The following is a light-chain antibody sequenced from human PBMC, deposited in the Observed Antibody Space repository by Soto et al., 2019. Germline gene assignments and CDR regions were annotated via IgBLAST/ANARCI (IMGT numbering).Light chain of an antibody. CDR1: SSDVGAYNY. CDR2: DVS. Sequence: QSALTQPRSVSGSPGQSVTISCTGTSSDVGAYNYVSWFQQHPGKAPQLMIYDVSKRPSGVPDRFSASKSGNTASLTISGLQAEDEADYYCCSYAGSYTYVFGTGTKVTVL. V-gene: IGLV2-11*01. CDR3: CSYAGSYTYV. J-gene: IGLJ1*01.